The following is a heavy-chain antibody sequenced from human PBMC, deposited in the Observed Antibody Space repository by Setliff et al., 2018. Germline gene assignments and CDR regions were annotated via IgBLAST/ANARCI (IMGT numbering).Heavy chain of an antibody. D-gene: IGHD3-16*01. CDR1: GASISSGSYY. CDR3: ARSMIQRNYYCGLDV. J-gene: IGHJ6*02. Sequence: SETLSLTCTVSGASISSGSYYWSWIRQPAGKGLEWLGRIYTSGTTNYSPSFKSRVTISADTSKNQISLKLSSVTAADTAVYYCARSMIQRNYYCGLDVWGQGTTVTVS. CDR2: IYTSGTT. V-gene: IGHV4-61*02.